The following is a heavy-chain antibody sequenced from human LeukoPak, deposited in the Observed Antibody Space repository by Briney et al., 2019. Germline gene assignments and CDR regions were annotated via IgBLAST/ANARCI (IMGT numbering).Heavy chain of an antibody. CDR1: GGTFSSYA. D-gene: IGHD4/OR15-4a*01. V-gene: IGHV1-69*05. CDR2: IIPIFGTA. CDR3: ARRTIYGGNGRPFDY. Sequence: SVKVSCKASGGTFSSYAISWVRQAPGQGREWMGGIIPIFGTANYAQKFQGRVTITTDESTSTAYMELSSLRSEDTAVYYCARRTIYGGNGRPFDYWGQGTLVTVSS. J-gene: IGHJ4*02.